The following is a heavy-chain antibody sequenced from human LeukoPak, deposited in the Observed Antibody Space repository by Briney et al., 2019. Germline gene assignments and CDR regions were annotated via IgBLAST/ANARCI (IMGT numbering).Heavy chain of an antibody. J-gene: IGHJ5*02. Sequence: GGSLRLSCAASGFTFDDYGLSWVRQAPGKGLEWVSGINWNGGSTGYADSVKGRFTISRDNAKKSLYLQMNNLRAEDTAVYYCARGRSVPAAMGNWFDPWGQGTLVTVSS. CDR2: INWNGGST. CDR3: ARGRSVPAAMGNWFDP. D-gene: IGHD2-2*01. V-gene: IGHV3-20*04. CDR1: GFTFDDYG.